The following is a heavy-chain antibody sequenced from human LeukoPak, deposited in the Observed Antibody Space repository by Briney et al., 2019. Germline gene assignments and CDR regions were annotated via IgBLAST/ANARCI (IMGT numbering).Heavy chain of an antibody. CDR3: ARGGNIAVVPAAIRFDP. Sequence: ASVKVSGKASGGTFNSNAISWVRQAPGQGLEWMGWMNPNSGNIGYAQKFQGRVTMTRNTSISTAYMELSSLRSEDTAVYYCARGGNIAVVPAAIRFDPWGQGTLVTVSS. CDR1: GGTFNSNA. D-gene: IGHD2-2*02. CDR2: MNPNSGNI. J-gene: IGHJ5*02. V-gene: IGHV1-8*01.